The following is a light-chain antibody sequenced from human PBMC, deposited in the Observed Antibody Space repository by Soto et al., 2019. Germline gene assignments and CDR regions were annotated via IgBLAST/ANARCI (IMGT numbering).Light chain of an antibody. CDR2: DVS. CDR1: SSDVGGYNY. J-gene: IGLJ2*01. CDR3: SSYTSSSIVV. Sequence: QPVLTQPASVSGSPGQSITISCTGTSSDVGGYNYVSRYQQHPGKAPKLMIYDVSNRPSGVSNRFSGSKSGNTASLTISGLQAEDEADYYCSSYTSSSIVVFGGGTQLTVL. V-gene: IGLV2-14*01.